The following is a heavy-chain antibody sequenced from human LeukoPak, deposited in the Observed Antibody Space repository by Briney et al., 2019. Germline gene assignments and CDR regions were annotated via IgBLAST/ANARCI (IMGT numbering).Heavy chain of an antibody. CDR3: ARDHTPLYYDSSGFPSSNYYYGMDV. CDR2: IYYSGST. CDR1: GGSISSYY. V-gene: IGHV4-59*01. Sequence: PETLSLTCTVSGGSISSYYWSWIRQPPGKGLEWIGYIYYSGSTNYNPSLKSRVTISVDTSKNQFSLKLSPVTAADTAVYYCARDHTPLYYDSSGFPSSNYYYGMDVWGQGTTVTVSS. J-gene: IGHJ6*02. D-gene: IGHD3-22*01.